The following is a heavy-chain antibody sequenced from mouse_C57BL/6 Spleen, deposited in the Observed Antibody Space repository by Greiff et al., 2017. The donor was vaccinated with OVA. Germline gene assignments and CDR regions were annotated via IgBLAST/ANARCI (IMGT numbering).Heavy chain of an antibody. V-gene: IGHV5-9-1*02. CDR1: GFTFSSYA. J-gene: IGHJ3*01. CDR3: TRLTGTAAWFAY. CDR2: ISSGGDYI. Sequence: EVQGVESGEGLVKPGGSLKLSCAASGFTFSSYAMSWVRQTPEKRLEWVAYISSGGDYIYYADTVKGRFTISRDNARNTLYLQMSSLKSEDTAMDYCTRLTGTAAWFAYWGQGTLVTVSA. D-gene: IGHD4-1*01.